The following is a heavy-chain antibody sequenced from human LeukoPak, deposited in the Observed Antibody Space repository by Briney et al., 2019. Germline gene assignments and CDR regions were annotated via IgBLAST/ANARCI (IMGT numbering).Heavy chain of an antibody. D-gene: IGHD3-10*01. CDR3: ARRFGRPFDY. CDR1: GYSFTTYW. CDR2: IYPSGSDT. V-gene: IGHV5-51*01. Sequence: GESLKISCKGSGYSFTTYWIGWVRQMPGKGLEWMGIIYPSGSDTTYSPSFQGQVTISVDRSISTAYLQWSSLKASDTAMYYCARRFGRPFDYWGQGTLVTVSS. J-gene: IGHJ4*02.